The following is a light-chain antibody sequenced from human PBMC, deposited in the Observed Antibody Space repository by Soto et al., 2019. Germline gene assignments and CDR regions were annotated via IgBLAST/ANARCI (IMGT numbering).Light chain of an antibody. V-gene: IGLV2-14*01. CDR3: CSYTTSNTRQIV. CDR2: DVT. Sequence: QSVLTQPASGSGSPGQSITISCTGTSSDVGGYNYVSWYQQQPGKAPKFMIYDVTNRPSGVSNRFSGSKSGNTASLTISGLQAEDEADYYCCSYTTSNTRQIVLGTGTKVTVL. J-gene: IGLJ1*01. CDR1: SSDVGGYNY.